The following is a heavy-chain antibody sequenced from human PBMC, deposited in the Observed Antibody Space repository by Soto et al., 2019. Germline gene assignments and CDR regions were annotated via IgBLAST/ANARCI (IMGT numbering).Heavy chain of an antibody. CDR2: ISSSSSTI. CDR3: AREVSSSFLEWTESNWYFDL. D-gene: IGHD3-3*01. J-gene: IGHJ2*01. Sequence: GGSLRLSCAASGFTFSSYSMNWVRQAPGKGLEWVSYISSSSSTIYYADSVKGRFTISRDNAKNSLYLQMNSLRDEDTAVYYCAREVSSSFLEWTESNWYFDLWGRGTLVTVSS. V-gene: IGHV3-48*02. CDR1: GFTFSSYS.